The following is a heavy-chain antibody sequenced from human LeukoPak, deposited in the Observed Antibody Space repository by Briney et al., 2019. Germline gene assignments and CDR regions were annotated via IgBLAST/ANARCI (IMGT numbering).Heavy chain of an antibody. Sequence: PGGSLRLSCAASGFTVSSNYMSWVRQAPGKGLEWVSVIYSGGSTYYADSVKGRFTISRDNSKNTPYLQMNSLRAEDTAVYYCARDQNRGGWLLSDDAFDIWGQGTMVTVSS. CDR2: IYSGGST. CDR3: ARDQNRGGWLLSDDAFDI. J-gene: IGHJ3*02. D-gene: IGHD6-19*01. V-gene: IGHV3-66*02. CDR1: GFTVSSNY.